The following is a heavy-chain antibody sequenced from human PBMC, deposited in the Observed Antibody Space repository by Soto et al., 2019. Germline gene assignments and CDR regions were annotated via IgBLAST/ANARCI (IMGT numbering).Heavy chain of an antibody. J-gene: IGHJ5*02. CDR2: IYYSGNT. CDR1: GGSISSSDHY. CDR3: AREKWYYDILTGYPNWFDP. Sequence: SETLSLTCTVSGGSISSSDHYWGWIRQPPGKGLEWIGSIYYSGNTYYNPSLKSRVTMSVDTSKNQFSLNLSSVTAADTAVYYCAREKWYYDILTGYPNWFDPWGQGTLVTVSS. V-gene: IGHV4-39*02. D-gene: IGHD3-9*01.